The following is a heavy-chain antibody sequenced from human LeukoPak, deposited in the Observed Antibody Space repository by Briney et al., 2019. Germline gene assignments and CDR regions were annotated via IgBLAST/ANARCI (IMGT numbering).Heavy chain of an antibody. J-gene: IGHJ4*02. CDR3: ARMGGTGELLYFDY. CDR1: GFTFSYYS. D-gene: IGHD1-26*01. Sequence: GGSLRLSCAASGFTFSYYSMNWVRQAPGEGLEWVSSIIRSGTYMYYADSVKGRFTISRDNAKNSLYLQMNSLRAEDTAVYYCARMGGTGELLYFDYWGQGTLVTVSS. CDR2: IIRSGTYM. V-gene: IGHV3-21*01.